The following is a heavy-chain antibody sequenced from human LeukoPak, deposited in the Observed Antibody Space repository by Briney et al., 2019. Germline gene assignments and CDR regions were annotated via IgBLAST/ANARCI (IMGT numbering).Heavy chain of an antibody. CDR2: IYYSGST. CDR1: GGSISSYY. J-gene: IGHJ6*02. V-gene: IGHV4-59*01. CDR3: ARGHGGNWGPDYGMDV. D-gene: IGHD4-23*01. Sequence: PSETLSLTCTVSGGSISSYYWSWIRQPPGKGLEWIGYIYYSGSTNYNPSLKSRVTISVDTSKNQFSLKLSSVTAADTAVYYCARGHGGNWGPDYGMDVWGQGTTVTVSS.